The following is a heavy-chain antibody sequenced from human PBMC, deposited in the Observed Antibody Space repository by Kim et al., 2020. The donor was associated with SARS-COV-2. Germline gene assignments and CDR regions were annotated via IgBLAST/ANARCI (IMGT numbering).Heavy chain of an antibody. CDR3: AKGAYVLVSPSFDY. V-gene: IGHV3-30*18. CDR2: ISYDGSNK. J-gene: IGHJ4*02. D-gene: IGHD2-21*01. Sequence: GGSLRLSCAASGFAFSSYGMHWVRQAPGKGLEWVAVISYDGSNKYYADSVKGRFTISRDNSKNTLYLQMNSLRVEDTAVYYCAKGAYVLVSPSFDYWGQGSLVTVTS. CDR1: GFAFSSYG.